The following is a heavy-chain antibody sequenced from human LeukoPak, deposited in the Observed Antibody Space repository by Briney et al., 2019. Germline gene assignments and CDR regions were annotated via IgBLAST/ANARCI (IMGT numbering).Heavy chain of an antibody. CDR1: GGSISSSSYY. CDR3: ATGRGYYDILTGPGWFDP. CDR2: IYYSGST. J-gene: IGHJ5*02. V-gene: IGHV4-39*07. Sequence: PSETLSLTCTVSGGSISSSSYYWGWIRQPPGKGLEWIGSIYYSGSTFYNPSLKSRVTISVDTSKNQFSLKLTSVTAADTAVFYCATGRGYYDILTGPGWFDPWGQGTLVTVSS. D-gene: IGHD3-9*01.